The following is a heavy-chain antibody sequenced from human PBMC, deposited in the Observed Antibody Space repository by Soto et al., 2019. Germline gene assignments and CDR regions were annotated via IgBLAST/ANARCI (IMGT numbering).Heavy chain of an antibody. V-gene: IGHV3-23*01. CDR1: GFPFSSYA. D-gene: IGHD3-16*01. J-gene: IGHJ4*02. Sequence: PGGSLSLSCAASGFPFSSYAMSWVRQAPGKGLAWVSGISVSGGSTYYADSVKGRFTISRDNSKNTLYLQMNSLRAEDTAVYYCASNTRYDPPDYWGQGTLVTVSS. CDR2: ISVSGGST. CDR3: ASNTRYDPPDY.